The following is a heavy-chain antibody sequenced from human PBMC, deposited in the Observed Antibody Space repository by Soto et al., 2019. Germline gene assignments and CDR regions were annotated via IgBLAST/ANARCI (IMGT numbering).Heavy chain of an antibody. V-gene: IGHV4-34*01. CDR2: INHSGST. CDR3: ARVREEQLYAYYYYYYYYMDV. D-gene: IGHD2-2*01. J-gene: IGHJ6*03. Sequence: SETLSLTCAVYGGSFSGYYWSWIRQPPGKGLEWIGEINHSGSTNYNPSLKSRVTISVDTSKNQFSLKLSSVTAADTAVYYCARVREEQLYAYYYYYYYYMDVWGKGTTVTVSS. CDR1: GGSFSGYY.